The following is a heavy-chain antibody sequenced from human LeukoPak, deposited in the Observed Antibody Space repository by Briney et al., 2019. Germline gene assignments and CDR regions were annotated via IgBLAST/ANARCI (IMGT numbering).Heavy chain of an antibody. Sequence: GGSLRLSCAASGFTFSSYSMNWVRQAPGKGLEWVSSISSSSSYIYYADSVKGRFTISRDNAKNSLYLQMNSLRAEDTAVYYCARDPYQGYCSSTSCYWGQGTLVTVSS. CDR3: ARDPYQGYCSSTSCY. CDR1: GFTFSSYS. V-gene: IGHV3-21*01. J-gene: IGHJ4*02. CDR2: ISSSSSYI. D-gene: IGHD2-2*01.